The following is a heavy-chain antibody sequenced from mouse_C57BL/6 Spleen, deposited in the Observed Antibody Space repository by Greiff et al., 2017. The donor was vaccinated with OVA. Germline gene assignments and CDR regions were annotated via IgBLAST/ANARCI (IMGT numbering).Heavy chain of an antibody. J-gene: IGHJ2*01. CDR1: GYTFTSYW. Sequence: QVQLQQPGAELVMPGASVKLSCKASGYTFTSYWMHWVKQRPGPGLEWIGEIDPSDSYTNYNQKFKGKSTLTVDKSSSTAYMQLSSLTSEDSAVYYCARGDYDASYWGQGTTLTVSS. CDR2: IDPSDSYT. CDR3: ARGDYDASY. D-gene: IGHD2-4*01. V-gene: IGHV1-69*01.